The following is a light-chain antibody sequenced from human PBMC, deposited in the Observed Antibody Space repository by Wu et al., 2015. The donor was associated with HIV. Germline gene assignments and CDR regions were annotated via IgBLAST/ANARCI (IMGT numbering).Light chain of an antibody. CDR2: GAS. J-gene: IGKJ4*01. V-gene: IGKV1-13*02. Sequence: IQLTQSPSSVSASAGDTVTITCRTSQRIRDASAWYQQHPGKAPKLLIYGASNLETGVPSRFTGSGSGTDFTLTITSLQPEDFATYYCLQDYTYPLIFGGGTRVEIK. CDR1: QRIRDA. CDR3: LQDYTYPLI.